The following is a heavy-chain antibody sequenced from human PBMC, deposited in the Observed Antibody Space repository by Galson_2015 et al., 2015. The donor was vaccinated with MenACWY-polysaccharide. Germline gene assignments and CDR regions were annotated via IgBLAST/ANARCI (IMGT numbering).Heavy chain of an antibody. Sequence: SLRLCGEASEFTFGDYAMHGVRQAPGTGVEWVSIISWTGVNVAYADSVKGRFTISRDNAKNSLYLQMNSLRDEDTAFYYCVKDRSFWSFFDYWGQGALVTVSS. D-gene: IGHD1-26*01. CDR3: VKDRSFWSFFDY. CDR2: ISWTGVNV. J-gene: IGHJ4*02. CDR1: EFTFGDYA. V-gene: IGHV3-9*01.